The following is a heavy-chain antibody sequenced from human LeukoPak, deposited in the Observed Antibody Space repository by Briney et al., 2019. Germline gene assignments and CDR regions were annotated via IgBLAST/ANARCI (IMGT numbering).Heavy chain of an antibody. D-gene: IGHD3-10*01. Sequence: SETLSLTCTVSGGSISSSSYHWGWIRQPPGKGLEWIGSIYYSGSTYYNPSLKSRVTISVDTSKNQFSLKLSSVTAADTAVYYCARHVHYYGSGSDFDYWGQGTLVTVSS. CDR1: GGSISSSSYH. CDR2: IYYSGST. J-gene: IGHJ4*02. CDR3: ARHVHYYGSGSDFDY. V-gene: IGHV4-39*01.